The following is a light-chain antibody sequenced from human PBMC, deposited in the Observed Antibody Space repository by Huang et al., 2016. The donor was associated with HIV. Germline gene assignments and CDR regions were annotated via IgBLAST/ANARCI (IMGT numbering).Light chain of an antibody. CDR2: GAS. CDR1: QSVGSK. Sequence: DTVMTQTPATLSVSPGARATLSCRASQSVGSKLAWFQQKPGPAPRLLIHGASTRATGIPARFSGSGSGTEFTLTISSLQSEDFAVYYCQQYNNWPYTFGQGTKLEIK. J-gene: IGKJ2*01. V-gene: IGKV3-15*01. CDR3: QQYNNWPYT.